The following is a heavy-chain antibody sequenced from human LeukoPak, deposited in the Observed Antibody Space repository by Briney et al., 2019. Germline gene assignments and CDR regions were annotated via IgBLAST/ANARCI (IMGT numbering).Heavy chain of an antibody. CDR2: IKQDGSEK. CDR3: ATELIATWVDAFDI. J-gene: IGHJ3*02. Sequence: GGSLRLSCAASGFTFSSYWMSWVRQAPGKGLEWVANIKQDGSEKYYVDSVKGRFTISRDNAKNSLYLQMNSLRAEDTAVYYCATELIATWVDAFDIWGQGTMVTVSS. V-gene: IGHV3-7*01. CDR1: GFTFSSYW. D-gene: IGHD2-21*01.